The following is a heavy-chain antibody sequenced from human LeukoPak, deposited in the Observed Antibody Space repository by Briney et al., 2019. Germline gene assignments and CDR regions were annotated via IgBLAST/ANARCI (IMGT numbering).Heavy chain of an antibody. J-gene: IGHJ2*01. CDR1: GLTLSSDA. V-gene: IGHV3-23*01. CDR2: ISVSGNT. D-gene: IGHD3-22*01. Sequence: PGRSLRLSCAASGLTLSSDAMSCVRQGPGKRLEWVSAISVSGNTYHADSVKGRFTISRDNAKNSLYLQLNSLRAEDTAVYYCAGSDTIGYLPREWDYWYFDRWGRGTLVTVSS. CDR3: AGSDTIGYLPREWDYWYFDR.